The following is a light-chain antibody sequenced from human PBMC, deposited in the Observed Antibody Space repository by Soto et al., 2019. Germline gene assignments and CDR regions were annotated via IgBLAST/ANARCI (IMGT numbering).Light chain of an antibody. V-gene: IGLV1-40*01. CDR2: GNG. CDR1: SSKIGAGFD. Sequence: QSVLTQPPSVSGAPGQRGTLSCTGSSSKIGAGFDVHWYQQLPGTAPKLPICGNGNRPSGVPDRFSGSKSGTSASLAITGLQAEDEADYYCQSYDSSLSGSYVFGTGTKVTVL. J-gene: IGLJ1*01. CDR3: QSYDSSLSGSYV.